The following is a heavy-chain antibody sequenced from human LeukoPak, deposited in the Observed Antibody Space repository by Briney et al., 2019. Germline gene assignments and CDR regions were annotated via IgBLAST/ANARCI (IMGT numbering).Heavy chain of an antibody. CDR3: ARAGYYESYAFDI. J-gene: IGHJ3*02. V-gene: IGHV3-66*01. CDR1: GFTVSSNY. CDR2: IYSGGGT. D-gene: IGHD3-16*01. Sequence: GGSLRLSCAAPGFTVSSNYMSWLRQAPGKGLEWVSVIYSGGGTHYADSVKGRFTISRDNSKNTLYLQMNSLRAEDTAVYYCARAGYYESYAFDIWGQGTMVTVSS.